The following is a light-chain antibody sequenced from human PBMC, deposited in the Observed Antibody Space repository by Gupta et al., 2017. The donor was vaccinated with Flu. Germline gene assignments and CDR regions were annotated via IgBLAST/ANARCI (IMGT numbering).Light chain of an antibody. V-gene: IGKV2-28*01. CDR2: LGS. J-gene: IGKJ1*01. Sequence: DIVMTQSPLSLPVTPGKPASISCRSSQSLLHSNGYNYLDWYLQKPGQSPQLLIYLGSNRASGVPDRFSGSGSGTDFTLKISRVEAEDVGVYYCRQALQTPRTFGQGTKVEIK. CDR1: QSLLHSNGYNY. CDR3: RQALQTPRT.